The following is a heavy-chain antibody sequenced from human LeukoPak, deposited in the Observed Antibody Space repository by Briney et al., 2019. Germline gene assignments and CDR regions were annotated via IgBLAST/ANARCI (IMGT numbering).Heavy chain of an antibody. V-gene: IGHV3-30-3*01. Sequence: GGSLRLSCAASGFTFSSYAMHWVRQAPGKGLEWVAVISYDGSNKYYADSVKGRFTISRDNSRNTLYLQMNSLRAEDTAVYYCARPVGYYSYFDYWGQGTLVTVSS. CDR1: GFTFSSYA. D-gene: IGHD3-22*01. J-gene: IGHJ4*02. CDR2: ISYDGSNK. CDR3: ARPVGYYSYFDY.